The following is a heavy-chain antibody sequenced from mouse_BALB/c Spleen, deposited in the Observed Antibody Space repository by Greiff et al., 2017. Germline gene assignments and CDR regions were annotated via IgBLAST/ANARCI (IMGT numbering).Heavy chain of an antibody. CDR1: GFAFSSYD. J-gene: IGHJ1*01. V-gene: IGHV5-12-1*01. CDR3: ARRGAYWYFDV. Sequence: EVKLMESGGGLVKPGGSLKLSCAASGFAFSSYDMSWVRQTPEKRLEWVAYISSGGGSTYYPHTVKGRFTISRDNAKNTLYLQMSSRKTEDTAMYYCARRGAYWYFDVWGAGTTVTVSS. CDR2: ISSGGGST.